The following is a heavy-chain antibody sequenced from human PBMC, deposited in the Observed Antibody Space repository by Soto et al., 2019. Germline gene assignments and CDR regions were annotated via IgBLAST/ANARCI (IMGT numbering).Heavy chain of an antibody. CDR3: AREVVLTEWFFDN. V-gene: IGHV3-30*04. D-gene: IGHD3-3*01. CDR1: GFTFSGYS. J-gene: IGHJ4*02. CDR2: TSSDGATT. Sequence: PGGSLRLSYATSGFTFSGYSMHWLRQAPGKGLEWVAVTSSDGATTYYADSVRGRFTVSRDNSKKTMFLQMNSLIPEDTAVYYCAREVVLTEWFFDNWGQGILVIGSS.